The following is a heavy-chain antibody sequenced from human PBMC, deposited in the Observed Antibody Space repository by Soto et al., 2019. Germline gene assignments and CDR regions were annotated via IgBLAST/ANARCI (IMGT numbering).Heavy chain of an antibody. D-gene: IGHD1-26*01. CDR3: ARDLGGAVDY. J-gene: IGHJ4*02. Sequence: QVQLVESGGGVVQPGRSLRLSCAASGFTFSGYAMHWVRQAPGKGLEWVAIISYDGSNKYYADSVKGRFTISRDNSKNTLYLQMNCRGADDAAVYYCARDLGGAVDYWGQGTLITVSS. V-gene: IGHV3-30-3*01. CDR1: GFTFSGYA. CDR2: ISYDGSNK.